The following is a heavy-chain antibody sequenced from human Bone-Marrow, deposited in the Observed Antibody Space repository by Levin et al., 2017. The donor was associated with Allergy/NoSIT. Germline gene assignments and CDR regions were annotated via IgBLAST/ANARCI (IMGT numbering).Heavy chain of an antibody. CDR3: ASDRYNWNDYEFRAFDI. Sequence: GESLKISCAASGFTFSSYSMNWVRQAPGKGLEWVSYISSSSSTIYYADSVKGRFTISRDNAKNSLYLQMNSLRAEDTAVYYCASDRYNWNDYEFRAFDIWGQGTMVTVSS. CDR1: GFTFSSYS. CDR2: ISSSSSTI. J-gene: IGHJ3*02. D-gene: IGHD1-1*01. V-gene: IGHV3-48*01.